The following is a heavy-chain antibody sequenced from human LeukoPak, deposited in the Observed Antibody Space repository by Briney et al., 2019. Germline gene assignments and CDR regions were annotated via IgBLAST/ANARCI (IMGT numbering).Heavy chain of an antibody. V-gene: IGHV4-59*01. CDR3: ARGSGDYATSDAEYFQH. CDR1: GGSISNYY. J-gene: IGHJ1*01. CDR2: MPLPGRT. D-gene: IGHD4-17*01. Sequence: SETLSLTCTVSGGSISNYYWSWIRQPPGKGLEWIGFMPLPGRTNDNPSLRSRVTISVDTSKNQFSLNLSSVTAADTAVYYCARGSGDYATSDAEYFQHWGRGTLVSVSS.